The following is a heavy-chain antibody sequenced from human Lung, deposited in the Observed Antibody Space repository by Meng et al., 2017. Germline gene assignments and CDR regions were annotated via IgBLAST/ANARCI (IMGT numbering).Heavy chain of an antibody. CDR2: INHSGST. J-gene: IGHJ4*02. CDR1: GGSVSDYY. CDR3: ARGPTTMAHDFDY. D-gene: IGHD4-11*01. V-gene: IGHV4-34*01. Sequence: VQLQQWADSVVTPSETLSLTCVVSGGSVSDYYWGWIRQPPGKGLEWIGEINHSGSTNYNPSLESRATISVDTSQNNLSLKLSSVTAADSAVYYCARGPTTMAHDFDYWGQGTLVTVSS.